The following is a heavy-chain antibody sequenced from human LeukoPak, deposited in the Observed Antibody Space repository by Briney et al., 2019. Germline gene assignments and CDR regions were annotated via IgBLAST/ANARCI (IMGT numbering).Heavy chain of an antibody. CDR1: GFTFSSSW. CDR3: VRYFTAVAPTLRLDY. V-gene: IGHV3-7*03. CDR2: IKQDGRDK. J-gene: IGHJ4*02. Sequence: GGSLRLSCAASGFTFSSSWMNWVRQAPGKGLEWVATIKQDGRDKYYVDSVKGRFTISRDDAKNSLYLQMNSLRVEDTAVYHCVRYFTAVAPTLRLDYWGQGTLVTVSS. D-gene: IGHD6-19*01.